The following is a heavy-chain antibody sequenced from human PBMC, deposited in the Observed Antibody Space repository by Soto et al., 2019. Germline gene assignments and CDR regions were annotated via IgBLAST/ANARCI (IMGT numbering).Heavy chain of an antibody. D-gene: IGHD1-26*01. Sequence: QVQLVESGGGVVQPGRSLRLSCAASGFTFSSYGMHWVRQAPGKGLEWVAVISYDGSNKYYADSVKGRFTISRDNSKNTLYLQMNSLRAEDTAVYYCAKPSIRWELGFPDYWGQGNLVTVSS. CDR1: GFTFSSYG. CDR3: AKPSIRWELGFPDY. CDR2: ISYDGSNK. J-gene: IGHJ4*02. V-gene: IGHV3-30*18.